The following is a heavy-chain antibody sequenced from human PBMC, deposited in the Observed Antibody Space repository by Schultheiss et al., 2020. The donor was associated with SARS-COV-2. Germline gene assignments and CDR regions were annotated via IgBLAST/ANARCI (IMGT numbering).Heavy chain of an antibody. CDR3: ARPVVAGTVRLYYGMNV. CDR2: ISNDGSTQ. J-gene: IGHJ6*02. Sequence: GGSLRLSCAASGFTFSSYAMSWVRQAPGKGLEWVAGISNDGSTQYYADSVKGRFTISRDNSKNTLYLQMNNLRGDETAVYYCARPVVAGTVRLYYGMNVWGQGTAVTVSS. V-gene: IGHV3-30-3*01. CDR1: GFTFSSYA. D-gene: IGHD2-15*01.